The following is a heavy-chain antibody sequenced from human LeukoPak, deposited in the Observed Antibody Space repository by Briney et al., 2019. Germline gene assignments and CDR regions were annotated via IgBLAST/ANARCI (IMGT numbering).Heavy chain of an antibody. CDR1: GFTFSSYG. Sequence: PGRSLRLSCAASGFTFSSYGMHWVRQAPGKGLEWVAVIWYDGSNKYYADSVKGRFTISRDNSKNTPYLQMNSLRAEDTAVYYCARDSVGPFDYWGQGTLVTVSS. V-gene: IGHV3-33*01. D-gene: IGHD4-23*01. CDR3: ARDSVGPFDY. CDR2: IWYDGSNK. J-gene: IGHJ4*02.